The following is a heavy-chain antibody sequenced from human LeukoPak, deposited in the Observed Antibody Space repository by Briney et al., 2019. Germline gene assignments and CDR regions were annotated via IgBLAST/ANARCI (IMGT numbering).Heavy chain of an antibody. CDR3: ARDLSNWNDVSAFDI. CDR1: GGSISSYY. CDR2: IYYSGST. Sequence: SETLSLTCTVSGGSISSYYWSWIRQPPGKGLEWIGYIYYSGSTNYNPSLKSRVTISVDTSKNQFSLKLSSVTAADTAVYYCARDLSNWNDVSAFDIWGQGTRVTVSS. D-gene: IGHD1-20*01. V-gene: IGHV4-59*01. J-gene: IGHJ3*02.